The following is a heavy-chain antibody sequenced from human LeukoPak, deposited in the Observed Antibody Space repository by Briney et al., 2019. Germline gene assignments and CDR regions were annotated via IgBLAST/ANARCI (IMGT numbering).Heavy chain of an antibody. D-gene: IGHD1-20*01. CDR2: VYSSGST. CDR1: GGSISSGSYY. V-gene: IGHV4-61*02. J-gene: IGHJ6*03. Sequence: SETLSLTCTVSGGSISSGSYYWSWIRQPAGKGLEWIGRVYSSGSTDYNPSLKSRLSISVDTSKIQFSLRLSSVTAADTAVYYCARGRNNWNQRGYYYYMDVWGKGTTVTVSS. CDR3: ARGRNNWNQRGYYYYMDV.